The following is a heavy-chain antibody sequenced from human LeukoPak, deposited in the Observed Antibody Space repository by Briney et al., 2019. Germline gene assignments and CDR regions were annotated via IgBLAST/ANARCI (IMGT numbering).Heavy chain of an antibody. CDR1: GYTYTSYY. Sequence: ASVKLSCKSSGYTYTSYYMHWARLAPGQGLEWMVIINPSGGTTSYAQKFQGRVTMTRDMSTSTVYMELSSLRFEDTAVYYCARDLGGVGGRSSGYNWFDAWGQGTLVTVAS. D-gene: IGHD3-22*01. V-gene: IGHV1-46*01. J-gene: IGHJ5*02. CDR2: INPSGGTT. CDR3: ARDLGGVGGRSSGYNWFDA.